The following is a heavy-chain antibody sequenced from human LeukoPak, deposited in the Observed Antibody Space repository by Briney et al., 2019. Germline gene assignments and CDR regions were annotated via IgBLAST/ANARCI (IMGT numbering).Heavy chain of an antibody. V-gene: IGHV3-66*01. D-gene: IGHD6-19*01. CDR2: IYSGGST. Sequence: PGGSLRLSRAASGFTVSSNYMSWVRPAPGKGLEWVSVIYSGGSTYYADSVKGRFTISRDNSKNTLFLQMNSLRAEDTAVYYCARDRSEVAGISSLWFDYWGQGTLVTVSS. CDR1: GFTVSSNY. J-gene: IGHJ4*02. CDR3: ARDRSEVAGISSLWFDY.